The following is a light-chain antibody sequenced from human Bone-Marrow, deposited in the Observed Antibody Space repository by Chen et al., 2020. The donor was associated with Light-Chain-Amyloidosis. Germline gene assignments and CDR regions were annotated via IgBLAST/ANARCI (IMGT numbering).Light chain of an antibody. J-gene: IGLJ3*02. CDR3: QVWDRSSDRPV. CDR1: NIGSIC. Sequence: SYVLTQPSSVSVAPGQTATIVCGGNNIGSICVHWYPKTPGQAPLLVGYDDSDRPSGIPGRWSGSNSGNAATLTISRVEAGDDADYYCQVWDRSSDRPVFGGGTKLTVL. CDR2: DDS. V-gene: IGLV3-21*02.